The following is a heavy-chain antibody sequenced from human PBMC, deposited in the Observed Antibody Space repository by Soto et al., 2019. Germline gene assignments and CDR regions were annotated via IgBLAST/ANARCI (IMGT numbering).Heavy chain of an antibody. CDR1: GFTFSSYW. CDR2: IKQDGSEK. Sequence: GGSLRLSCAASGFTFSSYWMSWVRQAPGKGLEWVANIKQDGSEKYYVDSVKGRFTISRDNAKNSLYLQMNSLRAEDTAVYYCARDKDGGDYDYIWGSYRSSWFDPWGQGTLVTVSS. V-gene: IGHV3-7*01. D-gene: IGHD3-16*02. J-gene: IGHJ5*02. CDR3: ARDKDGGDYDYIWGSYRSSWFDP.